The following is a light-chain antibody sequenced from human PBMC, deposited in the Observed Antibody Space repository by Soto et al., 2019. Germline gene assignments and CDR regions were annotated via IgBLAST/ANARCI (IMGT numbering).Light chain of an antibody. Sequence: EIVMTQSPATLSVSPGERATLSCRASQSVRSDLAWYQQKPGQAPRLLIYGADTRATGVPARFSGSGSGAEFTLTISSLKSEDIEVYYSQLYNNWPLMYTFGQGTKVDIK. CDR2: GAD. V-gene: IGKV3-15*01. J-gene: IGKJ2*01. CDR1: QSVRSD. CDR3: QLYNNWPLMYT.